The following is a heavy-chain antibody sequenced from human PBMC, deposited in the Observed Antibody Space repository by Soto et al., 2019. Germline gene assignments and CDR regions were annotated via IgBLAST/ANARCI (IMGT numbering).Heavy chain of an antibody. Sequence: GASVKVSCKASGYTFTGYYMHWVRQAPGQGLEWMGCINPNSGGTNYAQKFQGWVTMTRDTSISTAYMELSRLRSDDTAVYYCATLVPPSTFDYWGQGTLVTVSS. J-gene: IGHJ4*02. D-gene: IGHD2-2*01. V-gene: IGHV1-2*04. CDR3: ATLVPPSTFDY. CDR2: INPNSGGT. CDR1: GYTFTGYY.